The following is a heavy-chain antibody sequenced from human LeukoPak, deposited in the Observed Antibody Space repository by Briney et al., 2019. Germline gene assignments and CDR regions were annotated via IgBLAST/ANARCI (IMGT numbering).Heavy chain of an antibody. J-gene: IGHJ3*02. CDR3: AKDITIFGVVPLGAFDI. D-gene: IGHD3-3*01. Sequence: GGSLRLSCTASGFRFSNYAMNWVRQAPGKGLEWVSVISGGGSSTNYADSVKGRFTISRENSKNTLYLQMNSLRAEDTAVYYCAKDITIFGVVPLGAFDIWGQGTMVTVSS. V-gene: IGHV3-23*01. CDR2: ISGGGSST. CDR1: GFRFSNYA.